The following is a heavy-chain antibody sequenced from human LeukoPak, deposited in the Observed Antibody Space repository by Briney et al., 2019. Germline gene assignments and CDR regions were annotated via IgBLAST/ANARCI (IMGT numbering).Heavy chain of an antibody. CDR3: AREQGYCSSTSCYVGAFDI. V-gene: IGHV3-74*01. D-gene: IGHD2-2*01. Sequence: GGSLRLSCAASGFTFSSYWMHWVCQAPGKGLVGGSRINSDVSSTSYAYSVKGRFTISRDNAKNTLYLQMNSLRAEDTAVYYCAREQGYCSSTSCYVGAFDIWGQGTMVTVSS. CDR2: INSDVSST. J-gene: IGHJ3*02. CDR1: GFTFSSYW.